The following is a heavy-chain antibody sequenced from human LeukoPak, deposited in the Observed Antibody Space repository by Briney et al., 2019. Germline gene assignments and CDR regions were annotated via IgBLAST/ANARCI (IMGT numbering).Heavy chain of an antibody. J-gene: IGHJ6*03. CDR3: AKDPTLLVGATTGYYYYYMDV. D-gene: IGHD1-26*01. V-gene: IGHV3-30*02. CDR2: IRYDGSNK. CDR1: GFTFSSYA. Sequence: SGRSLRLSCAASGFTFSSYAMHWVRQAPGKGLEWVAFIRYDGSNKYYADSVKGRFTISRDNSKNTLYLQMNSLRAEDTAVYYCAKDPTLLVGATTGYYYYYMDVWGKGTTVTVSS.